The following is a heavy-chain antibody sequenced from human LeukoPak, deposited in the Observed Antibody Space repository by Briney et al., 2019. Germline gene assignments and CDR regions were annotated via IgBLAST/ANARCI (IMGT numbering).Heavy chain of an antibody. CDR3: ARDRDGLGDVFDP. CDR1: GYTFTSYE. J-gene: IGHJ5*02. CDR2: ISGNNGNT. V-gene: IGHV1-18*01. D-gene: IGHD3-10*01. Sequence: ASVKVSCKASGYTFTSYEITWVRQAPGQGLEWMGWISGNNGNTNYAQRFQGRVTMTRDTSTSTAYMELRSLRSDDTAVYYCARDRDGLGDVFDPWGQGTLVTVSS.